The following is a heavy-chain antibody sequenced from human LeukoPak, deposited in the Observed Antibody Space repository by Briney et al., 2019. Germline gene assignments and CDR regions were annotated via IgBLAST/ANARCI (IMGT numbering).Heavy chain of an antibody. D-gene: IGHD3-22*01. CDR3: AKDTPELNYYDSSGYYGPAAFDI. J-gene: IGHJ3*02. CDR2: ISGSGGST. V-gene: IGHV3-23*01. CDR1: GFTFSSYA. Sequence: GGSLRLSCAASGFTFSSYAMSWVRQAPGKGLEGVSAISGSGGSTYYADSVKGRFTISRDNSKNTLYLQMNSLRAEDTAVYYCAKDTPELNYYDSSGYYGPAAFDIWGQGTMVTVSS.